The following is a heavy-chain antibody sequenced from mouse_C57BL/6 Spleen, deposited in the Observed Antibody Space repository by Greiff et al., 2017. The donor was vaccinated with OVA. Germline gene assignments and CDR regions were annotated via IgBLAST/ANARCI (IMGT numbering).Heavy chain of an antibody. CDR2: INPNNGGT. Sequence: EVQLQQSGPELVKPGASVKISCKASGYTFTDYYMNWVKQSHGKSLAWIVDINPNNGGTSYNQKFKGKATLTVDKSSSTAYMELRSLTSEDSAVYYCARPVTTAMDYWGQGTSVTVSS. V-gene: IGHV1-26*01. CDR3: ARPVTTAMDY. CDR1: GYTFTDYY. J-gene: IGHJ4*01. D-gene: IGHD1-1*01.